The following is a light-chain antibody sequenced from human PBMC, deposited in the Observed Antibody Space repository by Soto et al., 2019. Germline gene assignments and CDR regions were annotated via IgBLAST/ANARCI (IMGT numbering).Light chain of an antibody. J-gene: IGLJ3*02. V-gene: IGLV3-21*02. CDR2: DDS. CDR1: NIESKR. CDR3: QVWDSGTDHWV. Sequence: SYELTQPPSVSVAPGQTVRITCGGDNIESKRVHWYQQKPGQAPVLVLYDDSYRPSGIPERFSGSNSGNTATLTIRRGEAGDEADYFCQVWDSGTDHWVFGGGTKLTVL.